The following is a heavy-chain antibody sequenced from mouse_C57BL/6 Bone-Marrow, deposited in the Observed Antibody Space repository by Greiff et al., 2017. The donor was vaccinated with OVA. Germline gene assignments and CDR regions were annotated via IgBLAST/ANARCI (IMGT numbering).Heavy chain of an antibody. V-gene: IGHV5-15*01. Sequence: EVQRVESGGGLVQPGGSLKLSCAASGFTFSDYGMAWVRQAPRKGPEWVAFISNLAYSIYYADTVTGRFTISRENAKNTLYLEMSSLRSEDTAMYYCARDRVYYYGSSYVWYFDVWGTGTTVTVSS. CDR2: ISNLAYSI. J-gene: IGHJ1*03. CDR1: GFTFSDYG. CDR3: ARDRVYYYGSSYVWYFDV. D-gene: IGHD1-1*01.